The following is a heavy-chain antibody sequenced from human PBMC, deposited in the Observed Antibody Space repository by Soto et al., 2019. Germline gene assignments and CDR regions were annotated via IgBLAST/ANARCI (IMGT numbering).Heavy chain of an antibody. J-gene: IGHJ3*02. D-gene: IGHD1-1*01. CDR3: ASEALGTIPQGDAFDI. CDR1: GYSFTSYW. CDR2: IYPGDSDT. V-gene: IGHV5-51*01. Sequence: PGESLKISCKGSGYSFTSYWIGWVRQMPGKGLEWMGIIYPGDSDTRYSPSFQGQVTISADKSISTAYLQWSSLKASDTAMYYCASEALGTIPQGDAFDIWGQGTMVTVS.